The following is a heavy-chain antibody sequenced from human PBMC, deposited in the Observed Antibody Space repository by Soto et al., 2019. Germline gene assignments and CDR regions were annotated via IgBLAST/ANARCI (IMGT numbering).Heavy chain of an antibody. J-gene: IGHJ6*02. V-gene: IGHV3-23*01. CDR2: ISRSGGGT. CDR1: GFTITTYA. D-gene: IGHD3-3*01. CDR3: AKGDPRDLWSPYYRSYYYGMDV. Sequence: GGSLRLSCAASGFTITTYAVNWVRQAPGKGLEWLSAISRSGGGTFYADSVKGRFTISRDSSKNMLYLQMNSLRAEDTAIYYCAKGDPRDLWSPYYRSYYYGMDVWGQGTTVTVSS.